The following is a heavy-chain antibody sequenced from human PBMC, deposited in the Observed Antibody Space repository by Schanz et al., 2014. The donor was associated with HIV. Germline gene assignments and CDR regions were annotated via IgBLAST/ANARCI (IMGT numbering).Heavy chain of an antibody. CDR3: ANLVVAATDDAFDI. CDR2: ISGSGGST. J-gene: IGHJ3*02. V-gene: IGHV3-23*04. D-gene: IGHD2-15*01. Sequence: VQLVESGGGAVQPGRSLRLSCAASGFTFDDYAMHWVRQAPGKGLEWVSVISGSGGSTYYADSVKGRFTISRDNSKNTLYLQMNSLRAEDTAVYYCANLVVAATDDAFDIWGQGTMVTVSS. CDR1: GFTFDDYA.